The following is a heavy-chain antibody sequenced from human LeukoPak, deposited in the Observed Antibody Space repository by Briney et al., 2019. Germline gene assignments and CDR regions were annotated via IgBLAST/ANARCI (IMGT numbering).Heavy chain of an antibody. CDR1: GGSFSGYY. J-gene: IGHJ4*02. CDR2: INHSGST. V-gene: IGHV4-34*01. Sequence: PSETLSLTCAVYGGSFSGYYWSWIRQPPGKGLEWIGEINHSGSTNYNPSLKSRVTISVDTSKNQFSLKLSSVTAADTAVYYCARGGDSSGLIALDYWGQGTLVAVSS. D-gene: IGHD3-22*01. CDR3: ARGGDSSGLIALDY.